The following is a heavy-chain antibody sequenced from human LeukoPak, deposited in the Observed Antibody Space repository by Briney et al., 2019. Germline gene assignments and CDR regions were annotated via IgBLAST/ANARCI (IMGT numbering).Heavy chain of an antibody. CDR3: ARDDAAMVPRY. V-gene: IGHV1-69*13. CDR2: IIPIFGTA. D-gene: IGHD5-18*01. CDR1: GGTFSSYA. J-gene: IGHJ4*02. Sequence: ASVKVSCRASGGTFSSYAISWVRQAPGQGLEWMGGIIPIFGTANYAQKFQGRVTITADESTSTAYMELSSLRCEDTAVYYCARDDAAMVPRYWGQGTLVTVSS.